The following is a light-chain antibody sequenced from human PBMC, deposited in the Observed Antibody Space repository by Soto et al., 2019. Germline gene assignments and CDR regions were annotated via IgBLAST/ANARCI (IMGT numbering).Light chain of an antibody. CDR1: QTIDKF. J-gene: IGKJ5*01. CDR3: QQRKHWPPIT. V-gene: IGKV3-11*01. Sequence: EVALTQSPATLSLSPGETATLSCRASQTIDKFLAWYQQRPGQPPRLLIFDSSNRATGVPVRFSGSGSGTVFTLTIGSLEPEDSAVYYCQQRKHWPPITVGQGTRLEIK. CDR2: DSS.